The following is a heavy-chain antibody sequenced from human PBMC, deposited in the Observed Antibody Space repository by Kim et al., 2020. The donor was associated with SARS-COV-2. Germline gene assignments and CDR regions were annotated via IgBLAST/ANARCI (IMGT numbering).Heavy chain of an antibody. Sequence: GGSLRLSCVASEMKFSDYTMAWVRQAPGKGLECLSYISYTSKTIYHAASVKGRFFVSRDNAKSTLYLEMNSLTSDDSATYYCVRDLGSGAYDSWGQGTRVTVSA. D-gene: IGHD3-16*01. CDR2: ISYTSKTI. CDR3: VRDLGSGAYDS. J-gene: IGHJ4*02. CDR1: EMKFSDYT. V-gene: IGHV3-48*01.